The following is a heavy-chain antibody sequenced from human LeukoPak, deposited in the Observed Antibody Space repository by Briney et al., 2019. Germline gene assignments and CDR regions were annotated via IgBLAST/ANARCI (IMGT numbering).Heavy chain of an antibody. CDR2: IYYNGNT. CDR1: GGSIRSYY. Sequence: SETLSLTCTVSGGSIRSYYWSWIRQPPGKGLEWIGYIYYNGNTNYNPSLESRVTISVDTSKNQFSLKLSSVTAADTAVYYCARGEWSGYGSHWFDPWGQGTLVTVSS. D-gene: IGHD3-3*01. V-gene: IGHV4-59*01. J-gene: IGHJ5*02. CDR3: ARGEWSGYGSHWFDP.